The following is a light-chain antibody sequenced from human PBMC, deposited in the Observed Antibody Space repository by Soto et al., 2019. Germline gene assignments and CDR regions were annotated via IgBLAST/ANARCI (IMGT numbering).Light chain of an antibody. CDR2: AAS. J-gene: IGKJ4*01. V-gene: IGKV1-39*01. Sequence: MTPSPATLSVSPVSRVTISGRASQSISSYLNWYQQKPGKAPKLLIYAASSLQSGIPSRFSGSGSGTDFTLTISSLQPEDCATYDGQKSYSTPLTFGGGTKVDIK. CDR3: QKSYSTPLT. CDR1: QSISSY.